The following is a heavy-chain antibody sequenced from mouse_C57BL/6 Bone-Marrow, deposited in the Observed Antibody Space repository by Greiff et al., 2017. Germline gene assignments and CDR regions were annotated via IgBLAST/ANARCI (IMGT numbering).Heavy chain of an antibody. J-gene: IGHJ3*01. D-gene: IGHD2-1*01. CDR2: IHPNSGST. V-gene: IGHV1-64*01. Sequence: VQLQQSGAELVKPGASVKLSCKASGYTFTSYWMHWVKQRPGQGLEWIGMIHPNSGSTNYNEKFKSKATLTVDKSSSAAYMQLSSLTSEDSAVYYCARPIYFGNSWFAYWGQGTLVTVSA. CDR1: GYTFTSYW. CDR3: ARPIYFGNSWFAY.